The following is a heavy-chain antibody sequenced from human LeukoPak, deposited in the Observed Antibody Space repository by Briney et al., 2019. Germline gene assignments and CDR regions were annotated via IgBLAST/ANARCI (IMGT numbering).Heavy chain of an antibody. CDR3: AKSYNNPTVAIRVRGVIPYFDS. CDR1: GFTFSTFA. D-gene: IGHD3-10*01. CDR2: IFPSGGEI. V-gene: IGHV3-23*01. J-gene: IGHJ4*02. Sequence: GGSLRLSCAASGFTFSTFAMIWVRQPPGKGLEWVSSIFPSGGEIHYADSVRGRFTISRDNSKTTMYLQMNSLRADDTAVYYCAKSYNNPTVAIRVRGVIPYFDSWGQGSLVTVSS.